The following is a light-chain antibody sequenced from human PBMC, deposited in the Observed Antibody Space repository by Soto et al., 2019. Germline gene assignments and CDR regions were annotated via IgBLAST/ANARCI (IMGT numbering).Light chain of an antibody. J-gene: IGLJ3*02. CDR2: SNN. CDR1: SSNIGSTS. CDR3: AAWDNSVSGWV. V-gene: IGLV1-44*01. Sequence: QSVLTQPPSASGTPGQRVTISCSGSSSNIGSTSVYWYQQLPGTAPKLLIYSNNRRPSGVPDRLSGSKSGTSASLAISGLQSEDEADYYCAAWDNSVSGWVFGGGIKLTVL.